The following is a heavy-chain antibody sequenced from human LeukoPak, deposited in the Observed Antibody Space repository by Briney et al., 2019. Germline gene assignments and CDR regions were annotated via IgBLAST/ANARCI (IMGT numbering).Heavy chain of an antibody. CDR1: GFTFSSYG. V-gene: IGHV3-30*02. Sequence: GGSLRLSCAASGFTFSSYGMHWVRQAPGKGLEWVAFIRYDGSNKYYADSVKGRFTISRDNSKNTLYLQMNSLRAEDTAVYHCAKVASSYSSFDYWGQGTLVTVSS. CDR2: IRYDGSNK. CDR3: AKVASSYSSFDY. J-gene: IGHJ4*02. D-gene: IGHD6-13*01.